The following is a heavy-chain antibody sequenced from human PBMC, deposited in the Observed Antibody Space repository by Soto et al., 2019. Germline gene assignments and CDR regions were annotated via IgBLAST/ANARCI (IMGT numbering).Heavy chain of an antibody. CDR1: GFTFSSYG. V-gene: IGHV3-33*01. Sequence: QVQLVESGGGVVQPGRSLRLSCAASGFTFSSYGMHWVRQAPGKGLEWVAVIWYDGSNKYYADSVKGRFTISRDNSKNTLYLQMNSLRAEDTAVYYCARTPTYGSGFIGYWGQGTLVTVSS. J-gene: IGHJ4*02. CDR3: ARTPTYGSGFIGY. D-gene: IGHD3-10*01. CDR2: IWYDGSNK.